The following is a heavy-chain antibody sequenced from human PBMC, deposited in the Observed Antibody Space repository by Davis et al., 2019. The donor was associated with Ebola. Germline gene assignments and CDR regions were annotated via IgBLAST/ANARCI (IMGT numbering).Heavy chain of an antibody. D-gene: IGHD4-17*01. CDR2: IIPIFGTA. CDR1: GYTFTSYY. CDR3: ARDDYGDYIKNWFDP. Sequence: SVKVSCKASGYTFTSYYMHWVRQAPGQGLEWMGGIIPIFGTANYAQKFQGRVTITADESTSTAYMELSSLRSEDTAVYYCARDDYGDYIKNWFDPWGQGTLVTVSS. J-gene: IGHJ5*02. V-gene: IGHV1-69*13.